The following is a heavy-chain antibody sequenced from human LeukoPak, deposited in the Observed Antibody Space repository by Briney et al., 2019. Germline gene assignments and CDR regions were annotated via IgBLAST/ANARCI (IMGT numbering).Heavy chain of an antibody. V-gene: IGHV5-51*01. CDR2: IYPGDSDT. Sequence: GEPLKISCKGSGYRFTIYWIGWVGQMPGKGLEWMGIIYPGDSDTSYSSSFQGQATISADKSISTAYLQWSIRKASDTAMYYCARRGVTTYAFDIWGQGTMVTVSS. J-gene: IGHJ3*02. CDR1: GYRFTIYW. CDR3: ARRGVTTYAFDI. D-gene: IGHD4-17*01.